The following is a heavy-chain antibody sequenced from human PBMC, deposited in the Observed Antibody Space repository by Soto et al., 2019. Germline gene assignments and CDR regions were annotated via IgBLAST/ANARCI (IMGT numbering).Heavy chain of an antibody. Sequence: PWGSLRLSCVGSGFIFSNNGMHWVRQTPGKGLEWVAFMSYDGSDTFYADSVKGRFNISRDNSKNTLFLHMSNLRAEDTAMYYSTIVRVADSALDRWGQGTLVTASS. CDR3: TIVRVADSALDR. J-gene: IGHJ5*02. CDR1: GFIFSNNG. D-gene: IGHD3-10*02. V-gene: IGHV3-30*02. CDR2: MSYDGSDT.